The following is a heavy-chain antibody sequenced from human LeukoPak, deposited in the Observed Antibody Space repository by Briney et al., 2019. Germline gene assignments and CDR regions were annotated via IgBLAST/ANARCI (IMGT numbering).Heavy chain of an antibody. V-gene: IGHV6-1*01. Sequence: SQTLSLTCAISGDSVSSNTAVWNWLRQSPSRGLEWPGRTYYRSKWYNDYAVSVKSRITINPDTSKDQFSLQLNSVTPEDTAVYYCTNGGAAAGFNYWGQGTLVAVSS. CDR3: TNGGAAAGFNY. D-gene: IGHD6-13*01. CDR1: GDSVSSNTAV. J-gene: IGHJ4*02. CDR2: TYYRSKWYN.